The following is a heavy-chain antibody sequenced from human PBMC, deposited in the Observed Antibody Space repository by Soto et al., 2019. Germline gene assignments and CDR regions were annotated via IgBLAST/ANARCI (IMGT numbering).Heavy chain of an antibody. CDR2: IYPGDNET. CDR3: ARSPRSSPYFDY. D-gene: IGHD6-13*01. J-gene: IGHJ4*02. Sequence: PGESLKISCQSSGYTFSNFWTGWVSQLPGKGLEWMGIIYPGDNETRYSPSFHGKVTISADRSINTAYLQWNSLEASDTAFYFCARSPRSSPYFDYWGQGALVTVSS. V-gene: IGHV5-51*01. CDR1: GYTFSNFW.